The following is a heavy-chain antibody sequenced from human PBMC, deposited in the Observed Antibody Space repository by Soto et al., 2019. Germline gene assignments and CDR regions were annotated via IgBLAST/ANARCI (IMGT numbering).Heavy chain of an antibody. D-gene: IGHD2-2*01. CDR2: ISSSGSTI. Sequence: GGSLRLSCAASGFTFSDYYMSWIRQAPGKGLEWVSYISSSGSTIYYADSVKGRFTISRDNAKNSLYLQMNSLRAEDTAVYYCARVRAGVVVPAAYFDYWGQGTLVTVSS. CDR1: GFTFSDYY. J-gene: IGHJ4*02. CDR3: ARVRAGVVVPAAYFDY. V-gene: IGHV3-11*01.